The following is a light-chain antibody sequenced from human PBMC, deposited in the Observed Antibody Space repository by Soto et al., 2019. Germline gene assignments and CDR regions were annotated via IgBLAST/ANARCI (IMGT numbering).Light chain of an antibody. Sequence: DIVLTQSPGTVSLSPGERATLSCRASQSVSSSYLAWYQQKPGQAPRLLIYGASSRATGIPDRFSGSGSGTDFTLTISSLQSEDFAVYYCQQYDNWPWTFGQGTKVDIK. V-gene: IGKV3-20*01. CDR3: QQYDNWPWT. CDR2: GAS. CDR1: QSVSSSY. J-gene: IGKJ1*01.